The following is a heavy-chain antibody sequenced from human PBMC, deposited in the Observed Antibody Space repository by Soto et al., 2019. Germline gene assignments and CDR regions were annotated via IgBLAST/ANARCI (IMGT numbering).Heavy chain of an antibody. Sequence: ASVKVSCKASGYTFTSYATHWVRQAPGQRLEWMGWINAGNGNTKYSQKFQGRVTITRDTSASTAYMELSSLRSEDTAVYYCAAGYSSGWYDYWGQGTLVTVSS. CDR2: INAGNGNT. CDR1: GYTFTSYA. CDR3: AAGYSSGWYDY. V-gene: IGHV1-3*01. D-gene: IGHD6-19*01. J-gene: IGHJ4*02.